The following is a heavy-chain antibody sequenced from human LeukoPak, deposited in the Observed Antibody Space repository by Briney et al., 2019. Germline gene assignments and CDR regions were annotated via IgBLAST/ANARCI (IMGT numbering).Heavy chain of an antibody. CDR3: ARGNTMVRGVHYYYYYYMRV. V-gene: IGHV1-18*01. CDR2: INPYNGNT. CDR1: GYTFPNYG. J-gene: IGHJ6*03. D-gene: IGHD3-10*01. Sequence: ASVRVSCKASGYTFPNYGISWLRQAPGQGLEWMGWINPYNGNTNYAQKLQGRVTMTTDTPTTTAYMELRSLRSDDTAVYYCARGNTMVRGVHYYYYYYMRVWGKGTTVTVSS.